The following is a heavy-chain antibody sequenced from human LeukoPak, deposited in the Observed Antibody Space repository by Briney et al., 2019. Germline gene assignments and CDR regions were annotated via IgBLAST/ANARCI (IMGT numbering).Heavy chain of an antibody. CDR2: IKEDGSAK. J-gene: IGHJ6*02. CDR3: VMDMDV. CDR1: GFIFSTYW. V-gene: IGHV3-7*05. Sequence: GGSLRLSCAASGFIFSTYWMNCVRQAPGKGLEWVANIKEDGSAKYYVDSVKGRFTISRDNAKNSLYLQMDRLRAEDTAVYYCVMDMDVWGQGTTVTVSS.